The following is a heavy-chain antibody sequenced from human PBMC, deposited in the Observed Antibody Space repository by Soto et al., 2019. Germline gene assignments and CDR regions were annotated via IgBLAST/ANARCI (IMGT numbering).Heavy chain of an antibody. Sequence: GVLRLSCAASGFTFSSYAMSWVRQAPGKGLEWVSAISGSGGSTYYADSMKGRFTISRDNSKNTLYLQMNSLRAEDTAVYYCAPKYNWNYPPFDYWGQGTLVTVSS. CDR2: ISGSGGST. V-gene: IGHV3-23*01. D-gene: IGHD1-7*01. J-gene: IGHJ4*02. CDR1: GFTFSSYA. CDR3: APKYNWNYPPFDY.